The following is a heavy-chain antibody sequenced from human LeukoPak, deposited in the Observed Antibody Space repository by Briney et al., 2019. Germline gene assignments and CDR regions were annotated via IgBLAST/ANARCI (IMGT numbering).Heavy chain of an antibody. D-gene: IGHD3-10*01. CDR1: GFTFSTYW. CDR3: ARVALSRVAFDI. J-gene: IGHJ3*02. Sequence: GGSLRLSCAASGFTFSTYWMTWVRQAPGKGLERVANIKQDGTEKYSVDSVKGRFAISRDNAKSSLFLQMNSLRAEDSAVYYCARVALSRVAFDIWGQGTIVTVSS. V-gene: IGHV3-7*01. CDR2: IKQDGTEK.